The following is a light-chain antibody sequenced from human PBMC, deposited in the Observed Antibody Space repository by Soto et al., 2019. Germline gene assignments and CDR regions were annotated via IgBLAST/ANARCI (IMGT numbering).Light chain of an antibody. CDR1: QSINSK. J-gene: IGKJ1*01. Sequence: EIVITQSPATLSVSTGERATLSCRASQSINSKLAWYQQKPGQAPRLLIYGASSRATGIPDRFSGSGSGTDFTLTISRLEPEDFAVYYCQQYGSSPWTFGQGTKVDIK. CDR3: QQYGSSPWT. CDR2: GAS. V-gene: IGKV3-20*01.